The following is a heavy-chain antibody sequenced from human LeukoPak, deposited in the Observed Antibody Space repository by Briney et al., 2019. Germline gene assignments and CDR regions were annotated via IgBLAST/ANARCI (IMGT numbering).Heavy chain of an antibody. D-gene: IGHD3-10*01. CDR3: ARDARGDYFDY. Sequence: GGSLRLSCAASGFTFSNAWMSWVRQAPGKGLVWVSRINSDGSSTSYADSVKGRFTISRDNAKNTLYLQMNSLRAEGTAVYYCARDARGDYFDYWGQGTLVTVSS. CDR1: GFTFSNAW. CDR2: INSDGSST. V-gene: IGHV3-74*01. J-gene: IGHJ4*02.